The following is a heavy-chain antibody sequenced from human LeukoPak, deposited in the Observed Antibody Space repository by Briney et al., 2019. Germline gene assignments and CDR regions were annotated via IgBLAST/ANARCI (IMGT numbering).Heavy chain of an antibody. CDR1: GGSISSYY. J-gene: IGHJ4*02. CDR2: IYYTGST. Sequence: PSETLSLTCTVSGGSISSYYWRWLRQPPGKGLEWIGYIYYTGSTNYNPSLKSRATISVDTSKNQFSLNLSSVTAADTAVYYCARGRVSGSYLRAFNYWGQGTLVTVSS. V-gene: IGHV4-59*01. CDR3: ARGRVSGSYLRAFNY. D-gene: IGHD1-26*01.